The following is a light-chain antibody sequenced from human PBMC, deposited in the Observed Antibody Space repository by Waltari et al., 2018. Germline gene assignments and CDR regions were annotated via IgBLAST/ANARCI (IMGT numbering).Light chain of an antibody. J-gene: IGLJ7*01. CDR2: EDS. V-gene: IGLV1-51*02. Sequence: SVLTPPPSVSAAPGQRVTISCSGGSSNIGTKYVSWYRQFPGTAPKLLNYEDSDRPSGIPGRFSGSKSGTSATLDITGLQAGDEADYYCGTWDSSLSGAVFGGGTHLTVL. CDR1: SSNIGTKY. CDR3: GTWDSSLSGAV.